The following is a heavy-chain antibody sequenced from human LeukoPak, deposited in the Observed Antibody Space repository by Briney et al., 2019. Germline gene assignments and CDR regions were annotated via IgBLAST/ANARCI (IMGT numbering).Heavy chain of an antibody. J-gene: IGHJ5*02. V-gene: IGHV3-7*01. CDR1: GFMFSNSW. CDR2: TNPDGSEK. Sequence: VGSLRLSCVGPGFMFSNSWVSWVRQPPGKGLEWVAHTNPDGSEKYYVDSVKGRFAISRDNAQTSLYLQMNSLRAEDTAVYYCVSWNSLNTWGQGTLVTVSS. CDR3: VSWNSLNT. D-gene: IGHD1-7*01.